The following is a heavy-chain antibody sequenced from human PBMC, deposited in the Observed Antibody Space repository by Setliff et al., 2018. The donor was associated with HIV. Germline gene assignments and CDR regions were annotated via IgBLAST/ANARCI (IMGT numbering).Heavy chain of an antibody. CDR3: ARRDPQYNYGHFDY. CDR2: ISYSGNT. J-gene: IGHJ4*02. D-gene: IGHD5-18*01. CDR1: GDSISSISYY. Sequence: PSETLSLTCTVSGDSISSISYYWAWIRQTPGKGLEWIGSISYSGNTYYNPSLKSRVTISVDASKNQFSLKLTSVTAADTAISYCARRDPQYNYGHFDYWSQGTLVTVSS. V-gene: IGHV4-39*01.